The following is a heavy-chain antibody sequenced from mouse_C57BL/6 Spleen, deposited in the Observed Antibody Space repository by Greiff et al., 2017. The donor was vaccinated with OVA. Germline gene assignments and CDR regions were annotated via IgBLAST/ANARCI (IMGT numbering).Heavy chain of an antibody. V-gene: IGHV10-1*01. CDR2: IRSKSNNYAT. D-gene: IGHD1-1*01. J-gene: IGHJ4*01. CDR3: VRQGYYGSSFYAMDY. CDR1: LFSFNTYA. Sequence: EVQGVESGGGLVQPKGSVKLSRAAPLFSFNTYAMNWVRQAPGKGLEWVARIRSKSNNYATYYADSVKDRFTISRDDSESMLYLQMNNLKTEDTAMYYCVRQGYYGSSFYAMDYWGQGTSVTVSS.